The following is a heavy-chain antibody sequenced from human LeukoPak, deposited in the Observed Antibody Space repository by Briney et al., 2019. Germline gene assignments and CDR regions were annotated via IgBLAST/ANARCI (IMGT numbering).Heavy chain of an antibody. J-gene: IGHJ4*02. CDR2: ISDSSAM. Sequence: GSLRLSCAASGFTFSTYSMKWVRQAPGKGLEWVSYISDSSAMYYADSVRGRFTISRENDKNSPFLQMNSLRAEDTAVYYCARDGGYSGYDADCWGQGTLVTVSS. CDR3: ARDGGYSGYDADC. D-gene: IGHD5-12*01. CDR1: GFTFSTYS. V-gene: IGHV3-48*01.